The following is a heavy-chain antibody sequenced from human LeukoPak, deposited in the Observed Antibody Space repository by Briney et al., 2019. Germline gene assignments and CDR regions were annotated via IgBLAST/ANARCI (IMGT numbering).Heavy chain of an antibody. D-gene: IGHD3-22*01. J-gene: IGHJ4*02. CDR1: GYTFTGYY. CDR2: INPNSGGT. Sequence: ASVKVSCKASGYTFTGYYMHWVRQAPGQGLEWMGWINPNSGGTNYAQKFQGRVTMTRDTSISTAYMELSRLRSDDTAVYYCASWDYYDSSGYYRYYFDYWGQGALVTVSS. CDR3: ASWDYYDSSGYYRYYFDY. V-gene: IGHV1-2*02.